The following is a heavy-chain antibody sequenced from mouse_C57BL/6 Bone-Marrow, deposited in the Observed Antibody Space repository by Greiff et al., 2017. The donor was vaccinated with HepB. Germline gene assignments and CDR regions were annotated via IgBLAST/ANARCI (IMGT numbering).Heavy chain of an antibody. D-gene: IGHD4-1*01. Sequence: QVQLKQSGPELVKPGASVKISCKASGYSFTSYYIHWVKQRPGQGLEWIGWIYPGSGNTKYNEKFKGKATLTADTSSSTAYMQLSSLTSEDSAVYYCARILTGTLYYFDYWGQGTTLTVSS. CDR3: ARILTGTLYYFDY. J-gene: IGHJ2*01. CDR1: GYSFTSYY. CDR2: IYPGSGNT. V-gene: IGHV1-66*01.